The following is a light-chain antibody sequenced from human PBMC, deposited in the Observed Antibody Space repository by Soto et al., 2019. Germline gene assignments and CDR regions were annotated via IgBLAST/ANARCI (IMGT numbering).Light chain of an antibody. Sequence: EVILTQFPATLSLSPGEGATLSCRASQSVSYHLAWYQQKPGQAPRLLIYDASNRAPGIPPRFSGSGSGTDFTLTIRSLEPEDSAIYYCQQRSRWPALTFGGGTKVEI. CDR3: QQRSRWPALT. V-gene: IGKV3-11*01. CDR2: DAS. J-gene: IGKJ4*01. CDR1: QSVSYH.